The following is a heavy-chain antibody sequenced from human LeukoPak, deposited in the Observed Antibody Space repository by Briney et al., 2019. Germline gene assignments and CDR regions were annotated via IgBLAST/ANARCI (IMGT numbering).Heavy chain of an antibody. Sequence: GESLKISCKGSGYSFTSYWIGWVRQMPGKGLEWMGIIYPGDSDTRYSPSFQGQVTISADKSISTAYLQWSSLKASDTAMYYCARPRGGNSAGSYAFDIWGQGTMVTVSS. CDR1: GYSFTSYW. J-gene: IGHJ3*02. D-gene: IGHD4-23*01. CDR3: ARPRGGNSAGSYAFDI. CDR2: IYPGDSDT. V-gene: IGHV5-51*01.